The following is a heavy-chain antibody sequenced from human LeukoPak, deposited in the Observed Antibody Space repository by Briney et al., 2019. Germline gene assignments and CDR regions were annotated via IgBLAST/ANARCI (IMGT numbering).Heavy chain of an antibody. V-gene: IGHV1-2*06. CDR1: GYTFTGYY. J-gene: IGHJ4*02. Sequence: PGGSLRLSCAASGYTFTGYYMHWVRQAPGQGLEWMGRINPNSGGTNYAQKFQGRVTMTRDTSISTAYMELSRLRSDDTAVYYCAAPIFGVVAYDYWGQGTLVTVSS. CDR3: AAPIFGVVAYDY. D-gene: IGHD3-3*01. CDR2: INPNSGGT.